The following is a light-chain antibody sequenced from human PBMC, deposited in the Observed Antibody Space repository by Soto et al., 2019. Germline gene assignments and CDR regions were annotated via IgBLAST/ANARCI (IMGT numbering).Light chain of an antibody. CDR3: QQYGGLPRT. V-gene: IGKV3-20*01. Sequence: EIVLTQSPGTVSLSPGERATLSCRASQSVSSNYLAWYQQKPGQAPRLLIYGASSRATGIPDRFSGSGSGTDFTLTSSRLEPEDFAVYYCQQYGGLPRTFGQGTKVEIK. J-gene: IGKJ1*01. CDR1: QSVSSNY. CDR2: GAS.